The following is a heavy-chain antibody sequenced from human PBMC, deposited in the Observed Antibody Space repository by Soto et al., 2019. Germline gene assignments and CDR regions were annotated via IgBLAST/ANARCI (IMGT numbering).Heavy chain of an antibody. CDR3: AKSRSRYNWNADAFDI. CDR1: GFTFSSYA. CDR2: ISGSGGST. Sequence: GGSLRLSCAASGFTFSSYAMSWVRQAPGKGLEWVSAISGSGGSTYYADSVKGRFTISRDNSKNTLYLQMNSLRAEDTAVYYCAKSRSRYNWNADAFDIWGQGTMVTVSS. V-gene: IGHV3-23*01. D-gene: IGHD1-20*01. J-gene: IGHJ3*02.